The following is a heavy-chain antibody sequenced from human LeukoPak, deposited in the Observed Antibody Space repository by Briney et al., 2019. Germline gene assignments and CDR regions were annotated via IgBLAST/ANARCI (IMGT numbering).Heavy chain of an antibody. Sequence: GGSLRLSCAASGFTVISNYMSWVRQAPGKGLEWVSVIYSGGSTYYADSVKGRFTISRDNSKNTLYLQMNSLRAEDTAVYYCGSRVITIIVVEDYWGQGTLVTVSS. J-gene: IGHJ4*02. CDR1: GFTVISNY. D-gene: IGHD3-22*01. CDR2: IYSGGST. V-gene: IGHV3-53*01. CDR3: GSRVITIIVVEDY.